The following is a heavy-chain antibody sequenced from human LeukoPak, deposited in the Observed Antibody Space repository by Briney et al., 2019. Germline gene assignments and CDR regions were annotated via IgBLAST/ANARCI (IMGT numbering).Heavy chain of an antibody. V-gene: IGHV3-11*04. D-gene: IGHD4-17*01. CDR3: AKQHDYGDN. CDR1: GFTFSDYY. CDR2: ISSSGSTM. Sequence: GGSLRLSCAASGFTFSDYYMSWIRQAPGKGLEWVSYISSSGSTMYYADSVKGRFTISRDNSKNTLYLQMNSLRAEDTAVYYCAKQHDYGDNWGQGTLVTVSS. J-gene: IGHJ4*02.